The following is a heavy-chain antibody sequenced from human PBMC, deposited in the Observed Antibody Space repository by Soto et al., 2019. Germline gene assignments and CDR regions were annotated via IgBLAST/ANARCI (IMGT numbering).Heavy chain of an antibody. V-gene: IGHV4-38-2*02. D-gene: IGHD2-15*01. CDR3: AKALGIGVTPTVVVLDAFEI. J-gene: IGHJ3*02. CDR2: IFHTGST. CDR1: GYSVTNGYY. Sequence: PXATLSLTCTVSGYSVTNGYYWCCIRQSPGKGLEWMGSIFHTGSTYYNPSLASRLTMSVDTSKNQFSLNLRSVTAADTAVYYCAKALGIGVTPTVVVLDAFEIWGQGTKVTVSS.